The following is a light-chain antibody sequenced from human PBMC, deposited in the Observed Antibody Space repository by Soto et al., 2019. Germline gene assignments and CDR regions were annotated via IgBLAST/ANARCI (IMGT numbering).Light chain of an antibody. CDR2: DAA. V-gene: IGKV1-5*01. CDR1: EIISNW. CDR3: QQYKGYWT. J-gene: IGKJ1*01. Sequence: DIQMTQSPSTLSASVGDRVTITCRASEIISNWLAWYQQKPGKAPKLLIYDAASLQSGAPSRVSGSGSGTEFTLTINSLQPDDSATYYCQQYKGYWTFGQGTKWIS.